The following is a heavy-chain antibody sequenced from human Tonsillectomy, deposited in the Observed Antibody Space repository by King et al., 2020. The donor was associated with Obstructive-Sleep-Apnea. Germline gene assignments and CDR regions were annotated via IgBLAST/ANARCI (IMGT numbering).Heavy chain of an antibody. CDR3: ARGVDTAMAFDY. D-gene: IGHD5-18*01. J-gene: IGHJ4*02. V-gene: IGHV3-66*01. CDR1: GFTVTSNH. Sequence: VQLVESGGGLVQPGGSLRLSCIASGFTVTSNHMSWVRQTPGKGLAWVSVIYSGGSTYYANSVKGRFTTSVDNSKNTLYLQMNSLRADDTAVYYCARGVDTAMAFDYWGQGTLVTVSS. CDR2: IYSGGST.